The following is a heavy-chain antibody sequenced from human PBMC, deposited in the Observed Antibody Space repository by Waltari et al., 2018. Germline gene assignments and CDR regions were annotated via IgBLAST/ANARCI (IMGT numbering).Heavy chain of an antibody. CDR1: GFDFRKFW. V-gene: IGHV3-7*04. CDR3: ARGNFGNDY. CDR2: IKREGSVE. Sequence: QLVESGGGLVQPGGSLRLSCAASGFDFRKFWMTWVRQAPGKGLEWVANIKREGSVEDPVDAMKGRFTISRDNAKNSLYLQMNGLRVEDTAVYYCARGNFGNDYWGQGTLVTVSS. J-gene: IGHJ4*02. D-gene: IGHD3-10*01.